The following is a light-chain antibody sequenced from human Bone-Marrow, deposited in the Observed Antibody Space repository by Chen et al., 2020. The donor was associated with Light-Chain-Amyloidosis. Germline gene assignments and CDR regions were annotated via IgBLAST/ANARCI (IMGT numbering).Light chain of an antibody. Sequence: SSELTQPPSVSVPPGQTARITCSGDDLPTQYAYWYQQKPGQAPVLVIHRDTERPSGISERFSGASSGTTATLTISGVQAEDEADDHCQSADSSGTDEVIFGGGTKLTVL. CDR1: DLPTQY. J-gene: IGLJ2*01. CDR3: QSADSSGTDEVI. V-gene: IGLV3-25*03. CDR2: RDT.